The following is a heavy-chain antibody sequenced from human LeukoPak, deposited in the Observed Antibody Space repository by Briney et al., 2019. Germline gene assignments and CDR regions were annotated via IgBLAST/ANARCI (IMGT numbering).Heavy chain of an antibody. CDR3: AKAGGKGDCREHAAARALSSNDY. D-gene: IGHD6-6*01. J-gene: IGHJ4*02. V-gene: IGHV3-NL1*01. CDR1: GFTFNIYS. CDR2: ISGGGTKT. Sequence: PGGSLRLSCAASGFTFNIYSMNWVRQAPGRGLECVSVISGGGTKTYYADSVKGRFTISRHNSKNTVYLQMNSLRPEDTAVYSCAKAGGKGDCREHAAARALSSNDYWGQGTLVTVSS.